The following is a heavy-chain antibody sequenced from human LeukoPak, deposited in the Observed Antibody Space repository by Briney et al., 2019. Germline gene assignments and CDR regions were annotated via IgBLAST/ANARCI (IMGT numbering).Heavy chain of an antibody. V-gene: IGHV4-59*11. D-gene: IGHD3-10*01. CDR2: IYDNGYT. CDR3: ARDPRSGSFDY. CDR1: GDSMHDHY. J-gene: IGHJ4*02. Sequence: ASETLSLTCSVSGDSMHDHYWNWIRQSPGKGLEWIGHIYDNGYTNYNPSFRSRVTMSVDTSQKQLSLKVTSVTAADTAVYYCARDPRSGSFDYWGQGSLVTVSS.